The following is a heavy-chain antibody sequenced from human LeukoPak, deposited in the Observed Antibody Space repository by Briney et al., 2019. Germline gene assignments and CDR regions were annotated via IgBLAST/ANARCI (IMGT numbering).Heavy chain of an antibody. D-gene: IGHD2-21*02. Sequence: GGSLRLSCAASGFTFSSYAMSWVRQAPGKGLEWVSAISGSGGSTYYADSVKGRFTISRDNSKSSLYLQMNSLRAEDTAVYFCARYCGGDCEHPRDAFDIWGQGTMVTVSS. CDR3: ARYCGGDCEHPRDAFDI. J-gene: IGHJ3*02. CDR1: GFTFSSYA. V-gene: IGHV3-23*01. CDR2: ISGSGGST.